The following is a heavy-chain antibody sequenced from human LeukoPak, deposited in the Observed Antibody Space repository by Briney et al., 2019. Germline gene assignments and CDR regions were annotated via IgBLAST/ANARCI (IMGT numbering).Heavy chain of an antibody. D-gene: IGHD2-15*01. CDR1: GGSISSGGYS. V-gene: IGHV4-31*03. J-gene: IGHJ4*02. CDR2: IYFTGIT. Sequence: PSETLSLTCTVSGGSISSGGYSWSWIRQFPGTGLEWIGYIYFTGITYYNPSLKSRATVSVDTSENEFSLSLTSVTAADTAVYYCAREGCSGGSCYGTVGIDHWGQGTLVTVSS. CDR3: AREGCSGGSCYGTVGIDH.